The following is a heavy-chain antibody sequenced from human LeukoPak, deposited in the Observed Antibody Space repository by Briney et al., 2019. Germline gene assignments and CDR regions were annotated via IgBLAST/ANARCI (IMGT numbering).Heavy chain of an antibody. CDR1: GGSISSYY. CDR2: IYYSGST. Sequence: SETLSLTCTVSGGSISSYYWGWIRQPPGKGLEWIGSIYYSGSTYYNPSLKSRVTISVDTSKNQFSLKLSSVSAADTAVYYCARVGTMVRGSYDWFDPWGQGTLVTVSS. J-gene: IGHJ5*02. D-gene: IGHD3-10*01. CDR3: ARVGTMVRGSYDWFDP. V-gene: IGHV4-59*12.